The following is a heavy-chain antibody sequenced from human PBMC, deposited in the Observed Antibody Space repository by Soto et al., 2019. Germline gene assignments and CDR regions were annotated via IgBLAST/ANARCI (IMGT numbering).Heavy chain of an antibody. V-gene: IGHV3-7*03. D-gene: IGHD3-22*01. Sequence: EVLLVESGGGLVQPGGSLRLSCAASGFSLIPYWMSWVRQAPGKGLEWVANIKQDGSERNYVNSVKGRFTISRDNAKNSVYLEMNSLRAEDTAVYYCARGGVQYYDNSFDYWGQGTLVTASS. CDR3: ARGGVQYYDNSFDY. CDR2: IKQDGSER. CDR1: GFSLIPYW. J-gene: IGHJ4*02.